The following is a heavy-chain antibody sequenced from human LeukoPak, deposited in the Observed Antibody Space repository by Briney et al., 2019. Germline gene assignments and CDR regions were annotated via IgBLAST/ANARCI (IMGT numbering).Heavy chain of an antibody. J-gene: IGHJ4*02. V-gene: IGHV3-23*01. CDR3: AKDPVVVPVALHFDY. CDR1: GFTFSSYA. D-gene: IGHD2-2*02. Sequence: GGSLRLSCAASGFTFSSYAMSWVRQAPGKGLEWVSAISGSGGSTYYADSVKGRFTISRDNSKNTLYLQMNSLRAEDTAVYYCAKDPVVVPVALHFDYWGQGTLVTVSS. CDR2: ISGSGGST.